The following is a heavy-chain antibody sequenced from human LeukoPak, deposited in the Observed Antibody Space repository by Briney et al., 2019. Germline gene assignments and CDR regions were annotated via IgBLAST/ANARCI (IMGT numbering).Heavy chain of an antibody. CDR2: IKSKTDGGTT. J-gene: IGHJ6*02. V-gene: IGHV3-15*01. D-gene: IGHD6-19*01. CDR1: GFTFSHAW. Sequence: GGSLRLSCAASGFTFSHAWMSWVRQAPGKGLEWVGRIKSKTDGGTTDYAAPVKGRFTISRDDSKNTLYLQMNSLRTDDTALYYCTTDEQWLDEFYYYGMDVWGQGTTVTVSS. CDR3: TTDEQWLDEFYYYGMDV.